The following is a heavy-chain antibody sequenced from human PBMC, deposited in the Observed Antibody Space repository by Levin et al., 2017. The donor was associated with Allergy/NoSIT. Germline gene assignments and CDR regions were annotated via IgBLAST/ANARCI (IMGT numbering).Heavy chain of an antibody. CDR3: AREGRDGYLVFARYYFDY. Sequence: SVKVSCKASGGTFSSYAISWVRQAPGQGLEWMGGIIPIFGTANYAQKFQGRVTITADESTSTAYMELSSLRSEDTAVYYCAREGRDGYLVFARYYFDYWGQGTLVTVSS. CDR2: IIPIFGTA. CDR1: GGTFSSYA. J-gene: IGHJ4*02. D-gene: IGHD5-24*01. V-gene: IGHV1-69*13.